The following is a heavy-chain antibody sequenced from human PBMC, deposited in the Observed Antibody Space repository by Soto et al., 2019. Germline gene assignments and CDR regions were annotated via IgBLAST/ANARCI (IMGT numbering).Heavy chain of an antibody. CDR1: GGTFSSYT. J-gene: IGHJ4*02. CDR2: IIPILGIA. V-gene: IGHV1-69*02. CDR3: AMEYCSSTSCYRDY. D-gene: IGHD2-2*02. Sequence: QVQLVQSGAEVKKPGSSVKVSCKASGGTFSSYTISWVRQAPGQGLEWMGRIIPILGIANYAQKFQGRVTPAADNSTSTAYLELSSLRSEDTAVYYCAMEYCSSTSCYRDYWGQGTLVTVSS.